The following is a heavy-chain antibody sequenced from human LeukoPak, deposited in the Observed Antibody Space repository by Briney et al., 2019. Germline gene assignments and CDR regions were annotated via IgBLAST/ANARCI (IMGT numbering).Heavy chain of an antibody. D-gene: IGHD2-15*01. CDR1: GYSISSGYY. Sequence: SETLSLTCTVSGYSISSGYYWGWIRQPPGKGLEWIGSIYHSGSTYYNPSLKSRVTISVDTSKNQFSLKLSSVTAADTAVYYCARERGDCSGGSCYPNSDNWFDPWGQGTLVTVSS. CDR2: IYHSGST. J-gene: IGHJ5*02. V-gene: IGHV4-38-2*02. CDR3: ARERGDCSGGSCYPNSDNWFDP.